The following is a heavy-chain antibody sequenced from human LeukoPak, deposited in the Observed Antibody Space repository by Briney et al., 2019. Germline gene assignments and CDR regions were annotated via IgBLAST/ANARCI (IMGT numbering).Heavy chain of an antibody. D-gene: IGHD3-22*01. J-gene: IGHJ4*02. CDR2: IYSGGST. Sequence: GGSLRLSCAASGFTFSSYAMSWVRQAPGKGLEWVSVIYSGGSTYYADSVKGRFTISRDNAKNTLYLQMNSLRDEDTAVYYCARAEFHSSGSYWGQGTLVTVSS. CDR3: ARAEFHSSGSY. CDR1: GFTFSSYA. V-gene: IGHV3-66*01.